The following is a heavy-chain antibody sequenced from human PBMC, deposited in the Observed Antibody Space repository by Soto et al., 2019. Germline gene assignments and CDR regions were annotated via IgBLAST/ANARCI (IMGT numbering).Heavy chain of an antibody. Sequence: LGESLKISCEASGYSFTSYWIGWVRQMPGKGLEWMGIIHPGDSDTKYSPSFQGQVTISVDKSITTAYLQWSSLKASGTAMYYCARTPGPEVAASLEYYYFSGMDVWGQGTTVTVSS. D-gene: IGHD2-15*01. J-gene: IGHJ6*02. CDR1: GYSFTSYW. V-gene: IGHV5-51*01. CDR3: ARTPGPEVAASLEYYYFSGMDV. CDR2: IHPGDSDT.